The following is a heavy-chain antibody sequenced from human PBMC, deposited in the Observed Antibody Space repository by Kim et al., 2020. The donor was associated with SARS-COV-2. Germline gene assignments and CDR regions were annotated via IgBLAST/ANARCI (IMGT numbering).Heavy chain of an antibody. CDR1: GFTFSSYS. J-gene: IGHJ4*02. D-gene: IGHD2-15*01. Sequence: GGSLRLSCAASGFTFSSYSMNWVRQAPGKGLEWVSSISSSSSYTYYADSVKGRFTISRDNAKNSLYLQMNSLRAEDTAVYYCARDVARGSHDYWGQGTL. CDR3: ARDVARGSHDY. V-gene: IGHV3-21*01. CDR2: ISSSSSYT.